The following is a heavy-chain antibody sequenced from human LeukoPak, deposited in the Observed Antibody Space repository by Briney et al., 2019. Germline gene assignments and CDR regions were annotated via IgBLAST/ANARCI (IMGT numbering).Heavy chain of an antibody. CDR2: IYHSGST. J-gene: IGHJ4*02. CDR3: ARVRANSGYGHFDF. Sequence: SETLSLTCAVSGYFISSGYYWGWIRQPPGKGLEWIGSIYHSGSTYYNPSLKSRVTISIDTSKNQFSLKLTSVTAADTAVYYCARVRANSGYGHFDFWGQGALVTVSS. D-gene: IGHD5-12*01. CDR1: GYFISSGYY. V-gene: IGHV4-38-2*01.